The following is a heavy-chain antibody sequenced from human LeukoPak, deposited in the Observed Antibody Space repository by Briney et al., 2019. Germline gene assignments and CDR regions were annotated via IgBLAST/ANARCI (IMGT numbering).Heavy chain of an antibody. J-gene: IGHJ3*02. CDR2: IIPIFGTA. V-gene: IGHV1-69*13. CDR1: GGTFSSYA. CDR3: ARQGFGELFAFDI. Sequence: ASVKVSCKASGGTFSSYAISWVRQAPGQGLEWMGGIIPIFGTANYAQKFQGRVTITADESTSTAYMELSSLRSEDTAVYYCARQGFGELFAFDIWGQGTMVTVSS. D-gene: IGHD3-10*01.